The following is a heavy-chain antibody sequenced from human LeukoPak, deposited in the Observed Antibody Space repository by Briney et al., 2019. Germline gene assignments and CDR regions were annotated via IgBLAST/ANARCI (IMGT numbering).Heavy chain of an antibody. D-gene: IGHD2-15*01. Sequence: GGSLRLSCAASGFTFSRNAMSWVRQAPGKGLEWVSAISGSGDSTYYADSVKGRFTISRDSSKNTLYLQMNSLRAEDTAVYYCAMHCSGGTCYSSFDYWGQGTLVTVTS. J-gene: IGHJ4*02. CDR2: ISGSGDST. CDR1: GFTFSRNA. CDR3: AMHCSGGTCYSSFDY. V-gene: IGHV3-23*01.